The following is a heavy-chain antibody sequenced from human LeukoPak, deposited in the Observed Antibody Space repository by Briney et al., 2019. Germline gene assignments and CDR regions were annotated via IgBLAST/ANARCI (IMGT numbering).Heavy chain of an antibody. D-gene: IGHD5-24*01. J-gene: IGHJ4*02. CDR2: IIPIFGTA. CDR1: GGTFSSYA. V-gene: IGHV1-69*06. Sequence: SVKVSCKASGGTFSSYAISWVRQAPGQGLEWMGGIIPIFGTANYAQKFQGRVTITADKSTSTAYMELSSLRSEDTAVYYCARDQSGMATGYFDYWGQGTLVTVSS. CDR3: ARDQSGMATGYFDY.